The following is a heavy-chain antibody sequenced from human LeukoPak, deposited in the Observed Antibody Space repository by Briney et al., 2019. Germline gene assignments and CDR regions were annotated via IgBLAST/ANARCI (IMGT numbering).Heavy chain of an antibody. CDR3: AKDQVYYDSSGY. CDR2: ISGSGGST. Sequence: GGPLRLSCAASGFTFSSYAMSWVRQAPGKGLEWVSAISGSGGSTYYADSVKGRFTISRDNSKNTLYLQMNSLRAEDTAVYYRAKDQVYYDSSGYWGQGTLVTVSS. D-gene: IGHD3-22*01. CDR1: GFTFSSYA. J-gene: IGHJ4*02. V-gene: IGHV3-23*01.